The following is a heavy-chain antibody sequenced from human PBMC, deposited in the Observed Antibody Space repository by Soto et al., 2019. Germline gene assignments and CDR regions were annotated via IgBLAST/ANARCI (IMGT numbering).Heavy chain of an antibody. Sequence: LRLSCVASGFAFGNYVMIWVRQAPGKGLEWVSSITDSSDYIYYADSVKGRFTISRDNAKNSLHLQMNGLRADDTAVYYCAREGATQSSPDYWGQGTLVTVSS. J-gene: IGHJ4*02. CDR3: AREGATQSSPDY. V-gene: IGHV3-21*01. D-gene: IGHD1-26*01. CDR1: GFAFGNYV. CDR2: ITDSSDYI.